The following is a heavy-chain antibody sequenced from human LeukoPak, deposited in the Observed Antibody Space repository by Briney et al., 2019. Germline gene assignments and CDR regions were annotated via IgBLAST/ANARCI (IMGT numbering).Heavy chain of an antibody. CDR2: INWNGAWT. CDR3: ADYYYDSSRGFDL. J-gene: IGHJ5*02. Sequence: GGSLRLSCAASGFKFDDYGMSWVRQAPGKGLEWVCDINWNGAWTGYADSVKGRFTISRDNAKNSLYLQMNSLRAEDTALYYCADYYYDSSRGFDLWGQGTLVTVSA. CDR1: GFKFDDYG. V-gene: IGHV3-20*04. D-gene: IGHD3-22*01.